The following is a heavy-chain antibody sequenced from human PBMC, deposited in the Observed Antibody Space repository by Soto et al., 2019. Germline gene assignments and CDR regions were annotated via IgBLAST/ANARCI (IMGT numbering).Heavy chain of an antibody. D-gene: IGHD6-13*01. J-gene: IGHJ4*02. CDR1: GYRFSSYG. CDR3: ARDTPIQHLTHFTPLDF. V-gene: IGHV1-18*01. CDR2: ISIYNGKT. Sequence: QVQLVQSGNEVKKPGASVKVSCKASGYRFSSYGISWVRQAPGQGLEWMGWISIYNGKTNYAQKFRDRVTMTTDTSTNTAYMELRSLRAGDTAVYYCARDTPIQHLTHFTPLDFWGQGTLVIVSS.